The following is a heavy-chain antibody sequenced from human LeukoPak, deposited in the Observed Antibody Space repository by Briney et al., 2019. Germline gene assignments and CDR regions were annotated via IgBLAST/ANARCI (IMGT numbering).Heavy chain of an antibody. CDR2: ISYDGSNK. D-gene: IGHD5-24*01. J-gene: IGHJ3*02. V-gene: IGHV3-30*18. CDR3: AKGGRRGLEGFGI. CDR1: GFTFSSYG. Sequence: GGSLRLSCAASGFTFSSYGMHWVRQAPGKGLEWVAVISYDGSNKYYADSVKGRFTISRDNSKNTLYLQMNSLRAEDTAVYYCAKGGRRGLEGFGIWGQGTMVTVSS.